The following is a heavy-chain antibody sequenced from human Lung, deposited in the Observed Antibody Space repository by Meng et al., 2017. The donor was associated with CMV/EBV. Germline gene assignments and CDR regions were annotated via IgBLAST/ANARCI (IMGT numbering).Heavy chain of an antibody. CDR2: INHSGST. CDR1: GGSFSGYY. Sequence: SXTLSLXCAVYGGSFSGYYWSWIRQPPGKGLEWIGEINHSGSTNYNPSLRSRVTISVDTSKNQFSLKLSSVTAADTAVYYCARGKSSGLITPLRGGSRPFDPXGQGXLVTVSS. V-gene: IGHV4-34*01. CDR3: ARGKSSGLITPLRGGSRPFDP. D-gene: IGHD3-10*01. J-gene: IGHJ5*02.